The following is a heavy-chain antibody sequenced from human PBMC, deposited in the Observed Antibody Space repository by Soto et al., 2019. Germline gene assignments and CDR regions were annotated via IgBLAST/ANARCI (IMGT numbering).Heavy chain of an antibody. CDR1: VDSVSGNSAA. J-gene: IGHJ4*02. D-gene: IGHD3-22*01. Sequence: PSQTLSLTCAISVDSVSGNSAAWNWIRQSPSRGLEWLGRTYSRSKWYNDYAVSVKSRITVTPATSKNQFSLHLNSVTPEDTAVYYCAREFPCYDSSDSYFDYWGQGVLVTVSS. CDR2: TYSRSKWYN. V-gene: IGHV6-1*01. CDR3: AREFPCYDSSDSYFDY.